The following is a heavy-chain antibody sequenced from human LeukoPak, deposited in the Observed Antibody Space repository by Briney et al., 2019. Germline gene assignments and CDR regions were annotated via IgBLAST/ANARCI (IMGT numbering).Heavy chain of an antibody. Sequence: SETLSLTCTVSGGSISSSSYYWGWIRQPPGKGLEWIGYIYYSGSTNYNPSLKSRVTISVDTSKNQFSLKLSSVTAADTAVYYCARDPTTVTPGYWGQGTLVTVSS. CDR1: GGSISSSSYY. CDR3: ARDPTTVTPGY. D-gene: IGHD4-17*01. V-gene: IGHV4-61*01. J-gene: IGHJ4*02. CDR2: IYYSGST.